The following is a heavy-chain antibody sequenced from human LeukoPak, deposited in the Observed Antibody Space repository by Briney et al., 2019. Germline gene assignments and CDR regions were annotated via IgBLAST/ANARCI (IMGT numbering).Heavy chain of an antibody. CDR3: AGGYYDSSGYHYDGFDI. Sequence: ESLKISCRGFGYSFNNYWIAWVRQMPGKGLEWMGVMYLGDSDTRYSPSFQGQVTISVDKSISTAYLQWSSLKASDTAMYYCAGGYYDSSGYHYDGFDIWGQGTMVTVSS. J-gene: IGHJ3*02. D-gene: IGHD3-22*01. CDR1: GYSFNNYW. V-gene: IGHV5-51*01. CDR2: MYLGDSDT.